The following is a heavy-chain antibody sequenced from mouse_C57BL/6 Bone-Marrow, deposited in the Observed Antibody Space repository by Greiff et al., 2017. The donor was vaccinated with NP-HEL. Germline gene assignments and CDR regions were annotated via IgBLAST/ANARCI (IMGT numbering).Heavy chain of an antibody. CDR3: ARSTGRDY. CDR1: GYTFTSYW. D-gene: IGHD4-1*01. Sequence: VKLQQPGAELVRPGTSVKLSCKASGYTFTSYWMHWVKQRPGQGLEWIGVIDPSDSYTNYNQKFKGKATLTVDTSSSTAYMQLSSLTSEDSAVYYCARSTGRDYWGQGTTLTVSS. V-gene: IGHV1-59*01. CDR2: IDPSDSYT. J-gene: IGHJ2*01.